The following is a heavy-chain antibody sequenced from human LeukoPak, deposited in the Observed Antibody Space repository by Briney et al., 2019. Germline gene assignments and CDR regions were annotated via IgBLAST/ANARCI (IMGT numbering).Heavy chain of an antibody. D-gene: IGHD6-13*01. CDR3: VRGSSMAAALFGY. CDR2: IYYSGST. V-gene: IGHV4-30-4*08. Sequence: PSQTLSLTCTVSGGSISSGDYYWSWICQPPGKGLEWIGYIYYSGSTYYNPSLKSRVIISVDTSKNQFSLKLSSVTAADTAVYYCVRGSSMAAALFGYWGQGTLVTVSS. CDR1: GGSISSGDYY. J-gene: IGHJ4*02.